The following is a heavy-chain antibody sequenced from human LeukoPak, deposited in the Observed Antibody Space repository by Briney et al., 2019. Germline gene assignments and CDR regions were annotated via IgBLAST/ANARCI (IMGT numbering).Heavy chain of an antibody. D-gene: IGHD2-2*01. V-gene: IGHV3-33*07. Sequence: GCALTLTYPTSGLTFSRYDIDGVRQPPGKELEWVAVIWYDGSKKDYADSVKGRFTISRDSSKNTLYLQMNSLRAEDTAVYYCARESRICSSTNCYFDYWGQGTLVTVSS. J-gene: IGHJ4*02. CDR3: ARESRICSSTNCYFDY. CDR2: IWYDGSKK. CDR1: GLTFSRYD.